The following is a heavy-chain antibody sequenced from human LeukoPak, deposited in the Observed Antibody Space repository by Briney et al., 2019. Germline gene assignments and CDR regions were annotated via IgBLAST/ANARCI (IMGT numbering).Heavy chain of an antibody. V-gene: IGHV3-64*04. CDR1: GFIFSSYP. D-gene: IGHD3-22*01. Sequence: GGSLRLSCSASGFIFSSYPMHWVRQAPGKRLEYVSVITNNGGSTYYADFVKGRFTISRDNSKNTLYLQMNSLRAEDTAVYYCAKSSMIVVGGFDYWGQGTLVTVSA. CDR2: ITNNGGST. J-gene: IGHJ4*02. CDR3: AKSSMIVVGGFDY.